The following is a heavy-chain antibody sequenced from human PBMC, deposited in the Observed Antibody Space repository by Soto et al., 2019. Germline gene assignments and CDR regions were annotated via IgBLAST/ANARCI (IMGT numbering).Heavy chain of an antibody. CDR1: GFTFSSYA. Sequence: EVQLLESGGGLVQPGGSLRLSCAASGFTFSSYAMSWVRQAPGKGLEWVSAISGSGGSTYYADSVKGRFTISRDNSKNTLYLQMNSLRAEDTAVYYCAKITKLWFGELLYKWFDPWGQGTLVTVSS. J-gene: IGHJ5*02. CDR2: ISGSGGST. D-gene: IGHD3-10*01. V-gene: IGHV3-23*01. CDR3: AKITKLWFGELLYKWFDP.